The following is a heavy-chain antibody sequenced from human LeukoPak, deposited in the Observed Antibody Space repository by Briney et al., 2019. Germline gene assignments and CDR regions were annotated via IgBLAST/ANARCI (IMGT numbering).Heavy chain of an antibody. CDR2: ISSSSSTI. CDR3: ARAPFWSYGLQEGGSCFDY. CDR1: GFTFSSYS. J-gene: IGHJ4*02. D-gene: IGHD1-26*01. V-gene: IGHV3-48*01. Sequence: GGSLRLSCAASGFTFSSYSMNWVRQAPGKGLEWVSYISSSSSTIYYADSVKGRFTISRDNAKNSLYLQMNSLRAEDTAVYYCARAPFWSYGLQEGGSCFDYWGQGTLVTVSS.